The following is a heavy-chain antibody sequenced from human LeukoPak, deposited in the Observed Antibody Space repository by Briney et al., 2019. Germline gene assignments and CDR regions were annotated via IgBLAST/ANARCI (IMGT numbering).Heavy chain of an antibody. V-gene: IGHV4-59*12. CDR2: IYYSGST. D-gene: IGHD6-13*01. Sequence: PSETLSLTCTVSGGSISSYYWSWIRQPPGKALEYIGYIYYSGSTNYNPSLKSRVTISIDTSKNQFSLKLRSVTAAGTAMYYCARGTLRIAAALFDPWGQGTLVTVSS. CDR1: GGSISSYY. J-gene: IGHJ5*02. CDR3: ARGTLRIAAALFDP.